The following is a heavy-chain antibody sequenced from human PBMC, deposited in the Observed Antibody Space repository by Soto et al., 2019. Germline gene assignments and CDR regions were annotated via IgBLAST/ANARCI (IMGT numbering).Heavy chain of an antibody. J-gene: IGHJ6*02. Sequence: SETLSLTCTVSGGSISSGDYYWRWIRPPPGKGLEWIGYIYYSGSTYYNPSLKSRVTISVDTSKNQFSLKLSSVTAADTAVYYCARTLDTAIYSMDVWGQGTTVTVSS. V-gene: IGHV4-30-4*01. D-gene: IGHD5-18*01. CDR1: GGSISSGDYY. CDR2: IYYSGST. CDR3: ARTLDTAIYSMDV.